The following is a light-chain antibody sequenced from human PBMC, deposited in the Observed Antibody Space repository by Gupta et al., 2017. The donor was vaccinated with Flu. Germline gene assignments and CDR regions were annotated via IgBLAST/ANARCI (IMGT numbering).Light chain of an antibody. CDR1: SSNIGAGYD. Sequence: QSVLTQPPSVSRAPGQRVTISCTGSSSNIGAGYDVHWYQHLPGTAPKLLIYTNTNRPSGVPDRCSGSRSGTSASLAITGLQGEDEADDYCQYYDNSLRGWVFGGGTKLTVL. CDR3: QYYDNSLRGWV. J-gene: IGLJ3*02. V-gene: IGLV1-40*01. CDR2: TNT.